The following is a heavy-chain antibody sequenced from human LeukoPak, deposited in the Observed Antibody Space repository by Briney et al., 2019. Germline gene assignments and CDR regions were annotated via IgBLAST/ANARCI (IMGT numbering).Heavy chain of an antibody. CDR2: IYYSGST. Sequence: SQTLSLTCTVSGGSISSGSYYWSWIRQPAGKGLEWIGYIYYSGSTNYNPSLKSRVTISVDTSKNQFSLKLSSVTAADTAVYYCARRAESSSSNLYYYYYYMDVWGKGTTVTVSS. CDR1: GGSISSGSYY. CDR3: ARRAESSSSNLYYYYYYMDV. D-gene: IGHD6-6*01. V-gene: IGHV4-61*01. J-gene: IGHJ6*03.